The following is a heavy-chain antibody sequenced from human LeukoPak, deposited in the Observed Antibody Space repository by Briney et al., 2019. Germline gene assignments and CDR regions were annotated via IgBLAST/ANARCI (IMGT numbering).Heavy chain of an antibody. CDR1: GFTFSSYA. V-gene: IGHV3-23*01. J-gene: IGHJ5*02. D-gene: IGHD1-1*01. CDR3: ARDPSTAPYSANWAANYFDP. CDR2: ISGSGGST. Sequence: PGGSLRLSCAASGFTFSSYAMSWVRQAPGKGLEWVSAISGSGGSTYYADSVKGRFTISRDNSKNTLYLQMNSLRLDDTAIYYCARDPSTAPYSANWAANYFDPWGQGTLVTVSS.